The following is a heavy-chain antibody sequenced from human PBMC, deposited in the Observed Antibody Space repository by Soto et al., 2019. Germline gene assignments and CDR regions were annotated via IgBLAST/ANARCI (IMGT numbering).Heavy chain of an antibody. D-gene: IGHD3-22*01. CDR1: GYTFTSYG. CDR3: ARVAPLAHIFDYSDSSGYYLNWFDP. CDR2: ISAYNGNT. V-gene: IGHV1-18*01. J-gene: IGHJ5*02. Sequence: QVQLVQSGAEVKKPWASVKVSCKASGYTFTSYGISWVRQAPGQGLEWMGWISAYNGNTNYAQKLQGRVTMTTDTSTSTAYMELRSLRSDDTAVYYCARVAPLAHIFDYSDSSGYYLNWFDPWGQGTLVTVSS.